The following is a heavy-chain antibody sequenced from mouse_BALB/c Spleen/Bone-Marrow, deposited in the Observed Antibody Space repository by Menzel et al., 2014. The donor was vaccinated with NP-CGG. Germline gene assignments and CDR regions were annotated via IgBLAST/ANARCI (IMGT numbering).Heavy chain of an antibody. CDR1: GFNIKDTY. V-gene: IGHV14-3*02. CDR2: IDPANGNA. CDR3: AMGDPLYAMDY. D-gene: IGHD4-1*01. Sequence: EVQLQQSGAELVKPGASVNLSCTASGFNIKDTYMHWVKQRPEQGLEWIGWIDPANGNAKYDPNFQDKATITADTSSNTSYLHLISLPSANTAVYYCAMGDPLYAMDYWGQGPSVTVPS. J-gene: IGHJ4*01.